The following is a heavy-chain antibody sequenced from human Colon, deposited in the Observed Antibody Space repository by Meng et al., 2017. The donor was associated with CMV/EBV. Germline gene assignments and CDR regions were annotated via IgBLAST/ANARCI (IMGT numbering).Heavy chain of an antibody. D-gene: IGHD6-19*01. Sequence: ASVKVSCKASGFIFSDYYMHWLRQAPGQGLEWMAWINLDSGATNYPQRFQGRVTLTRDSSITTAYMDLSRLTADDTAVYYCARDSAILAGTYFDYWGQGSLVTVSS. CDR2: INLDSGAT. J-gene: IGHJ4*02. V-gene: IGHV1-2*02. CDR1: GFIFSDYY. CDR3: ARDSAILAGTYFDY.